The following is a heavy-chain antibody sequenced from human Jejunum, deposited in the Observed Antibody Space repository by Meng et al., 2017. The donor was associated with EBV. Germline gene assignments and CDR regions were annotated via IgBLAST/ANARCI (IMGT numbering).Heavy chain of an antibody. CDR2: IYNSGSP. J-gene: IGHJ5*02. Sequence: QLQLQESGPGLVKLSEXLSLTCPVSGGSINNSNYYWGWIRQPPGKGLEWVGNIYNSGSPKYNPSLKSRVTISVDASKNQFSLKLSSVTAADTAVYYCVRVWNYYGSGSYYPAWGQGTLVTVSS. CDR1: GGSINNSNYY. V-gene: IGHV4-39*07. CDR3: VRVWNYYGSGSYYPA. D-gene: IGHD3-10*01.